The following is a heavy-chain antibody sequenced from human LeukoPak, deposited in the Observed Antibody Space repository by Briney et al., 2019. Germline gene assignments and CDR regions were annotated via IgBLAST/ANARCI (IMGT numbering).Heavy chain of an antibody. J-gene: IGHJ5*02. CDR2: FDPEDGET. D-gene: IGHD3-22*01. V-gene: IGHV1-24*01. CDR1: GYTLTELS. Sequence: ASVKVSCKVSGYTLTELSMHWVRQAPGKGLEWMGGFDPEDGETIYAQKFQGRVTMTEDTSTDTAYMELSSLRSEDTAVCYCATGYLGYYYDSSGLTWGQGTLVTVSS. CDR3: ATGYLGYYYDSSGLT.